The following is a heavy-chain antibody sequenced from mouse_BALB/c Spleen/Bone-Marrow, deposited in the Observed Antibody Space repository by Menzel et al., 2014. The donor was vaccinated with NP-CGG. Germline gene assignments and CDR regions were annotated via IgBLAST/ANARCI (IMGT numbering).Heavy chain of an antibody. CDR2: IDPYNGDT. J-gene: IGHJ3*01. D-gene: IGHD2-1*01. CDR3: ASFGNYEAWFAY. Sequence: VQLKESGPELVKPGASVKVSCKASGYAFTSYNIYWVKQSHGKSLEWIGYIDPYNGDTNYNQKFKVKATLTVDKSPSTAYMHLNSLTSEDSAVYYCASFGNYEAWFAYWGQGTLATVSA. CDR1: GYAFTSYN. V-gene: IGHV1S135*01.